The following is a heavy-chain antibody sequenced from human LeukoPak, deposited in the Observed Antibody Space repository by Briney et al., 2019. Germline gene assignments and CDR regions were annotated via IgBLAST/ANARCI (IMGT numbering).Heavy chain of an antibody. CDR2: ISSSSSYI. J-gene: IGHJ3*02. V-gene: IGHV3-21*01. CDR3: ARDLGGTTPDAVDI. CDR1: GFTFTSYS. D-gene: IGHD1-7*01. Sequence: GGSLRLSCAASGFTFTSYSMNWVRQAPGKGLEWVSSISSSSSYIYYADSVKGRFTISRDNAKNSLYLQMNSLRAEDTAVYYCARDLGGTTPDAVDIWGQGTMVTVSS.